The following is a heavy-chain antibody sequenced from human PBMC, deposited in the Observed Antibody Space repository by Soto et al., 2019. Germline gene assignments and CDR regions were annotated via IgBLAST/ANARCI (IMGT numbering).Heavy chain of an antibody. CDR2: IIPILGIA. D-gene: IGHD2-15*01. V-gene: IGHV1-69*02. CDR1: GGTFSSYT. CDR3: ARTWVGYCSGGSCYHYYGMDV. Sequence: SVKVSCKASGGTFSSYTISWVRQAPGQGLEWMGRIIPILGIANYAQKFKGRVTITTDTSTSTAYMELRSLRSDDTAVYYCARTWVGYCSGGSCYHYYGMDVWGQGTTVTVSS. J-gene: IGHJ6*02.